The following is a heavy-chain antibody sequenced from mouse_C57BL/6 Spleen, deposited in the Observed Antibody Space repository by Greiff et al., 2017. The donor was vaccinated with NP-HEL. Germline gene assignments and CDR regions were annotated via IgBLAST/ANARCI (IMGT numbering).Heavy chain of an antibody. CDR1: GYTFTSYW. CDR2: IHPNSGST. CDR3: ASIYYGNLSFDY. Sequence: QVQLQQPGAELVKPGASVKLSCKASGYTFTSYWMHWVKQRPGQGLGWIGMIHPNSGSTNYNVKFKSKATLTVDKSSSTAYMQLSSLTSEDSAVYYWASIYYGNLSFDYWGQGTTLTVSS. J-gene: IGHJ2*01. D-gene: IGHD2-1*01. V-gene: IGHV1-64*01.